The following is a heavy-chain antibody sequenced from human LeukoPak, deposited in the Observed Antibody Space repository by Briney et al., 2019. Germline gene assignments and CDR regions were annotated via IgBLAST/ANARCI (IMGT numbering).Heavy chain of an antibody. CDR1: GGFISSSSYY. CDR2: IYYSGST. D-gene: IGHD6-13*01. Sequence: SETLSLTCTVSGGFISSSSYYWGWIRQPPGKGLEWIGSIYYSGSTYYNPSLKSRVTISVDTSKNQFSLKLSSVTAADTAVYYCARTAGTRNGFDYWGQGTLVTVSS. CDR3: ARTAGTRNGFDY. V-gene: IGHV4-39*01. J-gene: IGHJ4*02.